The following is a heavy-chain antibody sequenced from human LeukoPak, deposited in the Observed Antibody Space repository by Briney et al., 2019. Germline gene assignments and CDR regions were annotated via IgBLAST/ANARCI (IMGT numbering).Heavy chain of an antibody. CDR2: INPKSGGT. V-gene: IGHV1-2*02. J-gene: IGHJ5*02. D-gene: IGHD3-9*01. Sequence: ASVKVSCKASGYTFTGYCMHWVRQAPGQGLEWMGWINPKSGGTNYAQKFQGRVSMTRDTSISTAYMELSRLRSDDTAVYYCARAGHSVLRYFDWLPFPVGWFDPWGQGTLVTVSS. CDR1: GYTFTGYC. CDR3: ARAGHSVLRYFDWLPFPVGWFDP.